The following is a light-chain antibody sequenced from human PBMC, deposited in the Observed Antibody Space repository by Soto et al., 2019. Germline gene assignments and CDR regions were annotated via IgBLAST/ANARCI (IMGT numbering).Light chain of an antibody. CDR2: GAS. CDR3: QHYGSPLT. V-gene: IGKV3-20*01. CDR1: QSVSSSY. Sequence: EIVLTQSPGTLSLSAGERATLSCRASQSVSSSYLAWYQQKPGQAPRFLIYGASSRATGIPDRLSGSGSGTDFTLTISRLEPEDFAVYYCQHYGSPLTFGGGTKVEIK. J-gene: IGKJ4*01.